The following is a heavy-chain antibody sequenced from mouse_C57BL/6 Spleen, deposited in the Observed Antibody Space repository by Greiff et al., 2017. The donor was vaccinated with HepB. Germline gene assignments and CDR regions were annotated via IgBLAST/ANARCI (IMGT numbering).Heavy chain of an antibody. CDR1: GFTFSNYW. V-gene: IGHV6-3*01. Sequence: EVMLVESGGGLVQPGGSMKLSCVASGFTFSNYWMNWVRQSPEKGLEWVAQIRLKSDNYATHYAESVKGRFTISRDDSKSSVYLQMNNLRAEDTGIYYCTVYYGSSLFDYWGQGTTLTVSS. J-gene: IGHJ2*01. D-gene: IGHD1-1*01. CDR3: TVYYGSSLFDY. CDR2: IRLKSDNYAT.